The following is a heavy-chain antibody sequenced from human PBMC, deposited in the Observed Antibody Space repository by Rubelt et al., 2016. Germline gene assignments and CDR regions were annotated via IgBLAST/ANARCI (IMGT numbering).Heavy chain of an antibody. CDR1: GGSIASSTYY. Sequence: QLQLQESGPGLVTPSETLSLTCTVSGGSIASSTYYWGWFRQPPGKGLECIGTISYSGSTSYNPSLKSRVTLSAETSRNQFPLNLGCVTAADTAVYYCARRSGSYYYYAIDVWGQGTTVTVSS. CDR2: ISYSGST. D-gene: IGHD1-26*01. J-gene: IGHJ6*02. V-gene: IGHV4-39*07. CDR3: ARRSGSYYYYAIDV.